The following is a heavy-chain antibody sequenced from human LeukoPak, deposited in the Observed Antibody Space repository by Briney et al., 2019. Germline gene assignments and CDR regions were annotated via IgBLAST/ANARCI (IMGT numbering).Heavy chain of an antibody. Sequence: SETLSLTCAVYGGSFSGYYWSWIRQPPGKGLEWIGYIYYSGSTNYNPSLKSRVTISVDTSKNQFSLKLSSVTAADTAVYYCARSWYYYDSSGYYHYFDYWGQGTLVTVSS. CDR3: ARSWYYYDSSGYYHYFDY. J-gene: IGHJ4*02. CDR2: IYYSGST. CDR1: GGSFSGYY. D-gene: IGHD3-22*01. V-gene: IGHV4-59*08.